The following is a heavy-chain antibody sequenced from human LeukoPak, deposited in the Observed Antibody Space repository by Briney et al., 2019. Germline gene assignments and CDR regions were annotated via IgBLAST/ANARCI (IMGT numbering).Heavy chain of an antibody. Sequence: PSQTLSLTCTVSGGSISSGCYYWSWLRQPAGKGLEWIGRIYTSGSTNYNPSLKSRVTISVDTSKNQFSLKLSSVTASDTAVYYCARDGGYSYGYVDFDYWGQGTLVTVSS. CDR3: ARDGGYSYGYVDFDY. D-gene: IGHD5-18*01. CDR1: GGSISSGCYY. J-gene: IGHJ4*02. V-gene: IGHV4-61*02. CDR2: IYTSGST.